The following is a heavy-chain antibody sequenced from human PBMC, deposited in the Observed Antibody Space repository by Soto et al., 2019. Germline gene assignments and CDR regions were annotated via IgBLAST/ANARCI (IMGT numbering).Heavy chain of an antibody. CDR1: GYTFTSYD. Sequence: ASLKVSCKASGYTFTSYDINWVRQATGQGLEWMGWMNPNSGNTGYAQKFQGRVTMTRNTSISTAYMELSSLRSEDTAVYYCAIGDFWSGYYDAFDIWGQGTMVTVSS. J-gene: IGHJ3*02. CDR2: MNPNSGNT. CDR3: AIGDFWSGYYDAFDI. D-gene: IGHD3-3*01. V-gene: IGHV1-8*01.